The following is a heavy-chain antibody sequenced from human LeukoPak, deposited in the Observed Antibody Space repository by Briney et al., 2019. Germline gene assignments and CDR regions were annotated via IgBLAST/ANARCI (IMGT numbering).Heavy chain of an antibody. V-gene: IGHV1-18*01. Sequence: ASVKVSCKASGYTFTSYGISWVRRAPGQGLEWMGWISAYNGNTNYAQKLQGRVTMTTDTSTSTAYMELRSLRSDDTAVYYCARDPTSGWYNYYYGMDVWGQGTTVTVSS. D-gene: IGHD6-19*01. CDR1: GYTFTSYG. J-gene: IGHJ6*02. CDR3: ARDPTSGWYNYYYGMDV. CDR2: ISAYNGNT.